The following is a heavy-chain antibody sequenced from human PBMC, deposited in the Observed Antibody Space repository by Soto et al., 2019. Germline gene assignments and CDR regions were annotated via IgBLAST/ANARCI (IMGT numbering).Heavy chain of an antibody. CDR2: IYDNGNT. D-gene: IGHD3-3*01. Sequence: QLQLQESGSGLVKPSQTLSLMCDVSGGSITRGGYSWSWIRQLPGKGLEWLGYIYDNGNTYYNASLKSRVTISVDRSKHQFSLTLTSVTAADTAVYYCARWSPLYGMDVWGQGATVTVSS. CDR3: ARWSPLYGMDV. CDR1: GGSITRGGYS. V-gene: IGHV4-30-2*01. J-gene: IGHJ6*02.